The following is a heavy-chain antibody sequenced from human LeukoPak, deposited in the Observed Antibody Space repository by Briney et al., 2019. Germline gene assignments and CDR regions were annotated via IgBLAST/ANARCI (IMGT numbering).Heavy chain of an antibody. D-gene: IGHD3-22*01. J-gene: IGHJ5*02. CDR1: GFTFSDYY. CDR3: ARAAYYYDSSGYRP. V-gene: IGHV3-11*01. Sequence: GGSLRLSCAASGFTFSDYYMSWIRQAPGKGLEWVSYISSSGSTIYYADSVKGRFTISRDNAKNSLYLQMNSLRAEDAAVYYCARAAYYYDSSGYRPWGQGTLVTVSS. CDR2: ISSSGSTI.